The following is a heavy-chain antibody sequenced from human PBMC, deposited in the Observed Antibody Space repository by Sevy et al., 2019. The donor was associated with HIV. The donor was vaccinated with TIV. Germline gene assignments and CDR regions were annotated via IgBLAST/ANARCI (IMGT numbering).Heavy chain of an antibody. D-gene: IGHD3-10*01. V-gene: IGHV4-59*01. CDR1: GGSISSYY. J-gene: IGHJ4*02. CDR2: IYYSGST. Sequence: SETLSLTCTVSGGSISSYYWSWIRQPPGKGPEWIGYIYYSGSTNYNPSLKSRVTISVDTSKNQFSLKLSSVTAADTAVYYCARVRSGSGSYYTNYFDYWGQGTLVTVSS. CDR3: ARVRSGSGSYYTNYFDY.